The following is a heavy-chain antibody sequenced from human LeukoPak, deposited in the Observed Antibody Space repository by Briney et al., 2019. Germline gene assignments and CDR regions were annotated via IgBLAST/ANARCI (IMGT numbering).Heavy chain of an antibody. CDR2: INPNSGGT. CDR3: AHLGDSSGYHYFDY. CDR1: GYTFTGYY. D-gene: IGHD3-22*01. Sequence: ASVKVSCKASGYTFTGYYMHWVRQAPGQGLEWMGWINPNSGGTNYAQKFQGRVTMTRDTSISTAYMELSRLRSDDTAVYYCAHLGDSSGYHYFDYWGQGTLVTVSS. J-gene: IGHJ4*02. V-gene: IGHV1-2*02.